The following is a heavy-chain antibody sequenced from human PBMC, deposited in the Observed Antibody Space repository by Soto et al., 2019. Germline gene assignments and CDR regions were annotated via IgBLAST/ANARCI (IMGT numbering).Heavy chain of an antibody. D-gene: IGHD6-6*01. CDR3: ARDRRSSSVFLGYYYGMDV. CDR1: GFTFSDYY. V-gene: IGHV3-11*06. Sequence: GGSLRLSCAASGFTFSDYYMSWIRQAPGKGLEWVSYISSSSSYTNYADSVKGRFTISRDNAKNSLYLQMNSLRAEDTAVYYCARDRRSSSVFLGYYYGMDVWGQGTTVTVSS. CDR2: ISSSSSYT. J-gene: IGHJ6*02.